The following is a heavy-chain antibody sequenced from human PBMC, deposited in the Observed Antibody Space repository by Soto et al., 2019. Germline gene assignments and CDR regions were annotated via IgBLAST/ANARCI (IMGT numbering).Heavy chain of an antibody. V-gene: IGHV4-31*03. CDR2: IYYSGST. CDR3: ARDFWSGYYDR. CDR1: GCSISSGGYY. J-gene: IGHJ4*02. Sequence: PSETLSLSCTVSGCSISSGGYYWSWIRQHPGKGLEWIGYIYYSGSTYYNPSLKSRVTISVDTSKNQFSLKLSSVTAADTAVYYCARDFWSGYYDRWGQGTLVTVSS. D-gene: IGHD3-3*01.